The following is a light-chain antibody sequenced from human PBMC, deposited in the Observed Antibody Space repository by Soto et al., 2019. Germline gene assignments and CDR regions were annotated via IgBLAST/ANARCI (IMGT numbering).Light chain of an antibody. CDR2: DAS. J-gene: IGKJ1*01. Sequence: EIVMTQSPATLSVSPGERATLSCRASQSVSSNFAWYQQKPGQAPRLLIYDASTRATGIPARFSGSGSGTEFTLTISSLPSEDFAVYYCQQYKKWPRTFGHGTKVEIK. CDR3: QQYKKWPRT. CDR1: QSVSSN. V-gene: IGKV3-15*01.